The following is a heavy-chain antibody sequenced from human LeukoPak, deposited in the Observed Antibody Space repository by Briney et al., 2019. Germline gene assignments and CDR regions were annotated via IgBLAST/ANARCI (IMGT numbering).Heavy chain of an antibody. Sequence: GASLRLACAASGFTFDDYAMHWVRQAPGKGLEWFSGISWNSGSIGYADSVKGRFTISRDNAKNSLYLQMNSLRAEDTALYYCAKAYCSGAGCQADYWGQGTLVTVSP. CDR2: ISWNSGSI. CDR1: GFTFDDYA. CDR3: AKAYCSGAGCQADY. D-gene: IGHD2-15*01. V-gene: IGHV3-9*01. J-gene: IGHJ4*02.